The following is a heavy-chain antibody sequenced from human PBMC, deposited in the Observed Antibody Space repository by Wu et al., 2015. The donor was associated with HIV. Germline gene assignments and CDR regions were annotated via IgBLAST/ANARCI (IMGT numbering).Heavy chain of an antibody. D-gene: IGHD1-1*01. Sequence: QVQLVQSGAEVKKPGSSVKVSCKASGGTFSSYAISWVRQAPGQGLEWMGGIIPIFGTANYAQKFQGRVTITTDESTSTAYMELSSLRSEDTAVYYCARRGLNWNDLNYYYYYGMDVVGPRDHGHRLL. J-gene: IGHJ6*02. CDR1: GGTFSSYA. CDR2: IIPIFGTA. CDR3: ARRGLNWNDLNYYYYYGMDV. V-gene: IGHV1-69*05.